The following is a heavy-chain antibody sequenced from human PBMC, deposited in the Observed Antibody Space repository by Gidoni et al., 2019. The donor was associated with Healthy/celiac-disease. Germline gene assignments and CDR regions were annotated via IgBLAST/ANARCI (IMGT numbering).Heavy chain of an antibody. D-gene: IGHD3-3*01. V-gene: IGHV2-5*01. Sequence: QITLKESGPTLVKPTQTLTLTCTFSGFSLSTSGVGVGWIRQPPGKALEWLALIYWNDDKRYSPSLKSRLTITKDTSKNQVVLTMTNMDPVDTATYYCAHRPPYYDFWSGYYLGPFDYWGQGTLVTVSS. CDR1: GFSLSTSGVG. J-gene: IGHJ4*02. CDR2: IYWNDDK. CDR3: AHRPPYYDFWSGYYLGPFDY.